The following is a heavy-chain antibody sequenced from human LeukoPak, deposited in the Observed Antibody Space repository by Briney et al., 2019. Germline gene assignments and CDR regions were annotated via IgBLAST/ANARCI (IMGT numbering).Heavy chain of an antibody. V-gene: IGHV3-23*01. CDR2: ISGSGGST. Sequence: GGTLRLSCAASGFTFSSYGMNWFRQAPGKGLEWVSTISGSGGSTYYADSVKGRFTISRDNAKNSLYLQMNSLRAEDTAVYYCAELGITMIGGVWGKGTTVTISS. J-gene: IGHJ6*04. D-gene: IGHD3-10*02. CDR1: GFTFSSYG. CDR3: AELGITMIGGV.